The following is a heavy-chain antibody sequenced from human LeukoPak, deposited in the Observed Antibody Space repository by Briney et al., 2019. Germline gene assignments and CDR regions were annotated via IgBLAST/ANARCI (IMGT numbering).Heavy chain of an antibody. CDR3: AKDQGFDP. V-gene: IGHV3-23*01. CDR1: GFTLSNYA. CDR2: ISGSGGST. J-gene: IGHJ5*02. Sequence: GGSMRLSCAASGFTLSNYAMSWVRQAPGKGLEWVSAISGSGGSTYYADSVKGRFTISRDSSKNTLYLQMNSLRADDTAVYYCAKDQGFDPWGQGTLVTVSS.